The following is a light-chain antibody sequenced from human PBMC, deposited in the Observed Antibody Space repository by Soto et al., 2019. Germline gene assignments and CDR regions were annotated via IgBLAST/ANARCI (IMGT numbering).Light chain of an antibody. CDR2: GAS. V-gene: IGKV3-15*01. CDR1: QSVSSN. J-gene: IGKJ4*01. Sequence: EIVMTQSPATLSVSPGERATLSCRASQSVSSNLAWYQQKPGQAPRLLIYGASNRATGIPARFSGSGSGTEFTITISSLQSEDFAVYYCQQYNNWPPLTFGGGTKVEIK. CDR3: QQYNNWPPLT.